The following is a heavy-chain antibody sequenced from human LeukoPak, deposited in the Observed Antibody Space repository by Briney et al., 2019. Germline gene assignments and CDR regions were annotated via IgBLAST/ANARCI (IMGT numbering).Heavy chain of an antibody. V-gene: IGHV7-4-1*02. CDR2: INTNTGKP. J-gene: IGHJ4*02. D-gene: IGHD5-24*01. CDR1: GYTFTGYY. CDR3: AREIAAYGNNYFDS. Sequence: ASVKVSCKASGYTFTGYYMHWVRQAPGQGLEWMGWINTNTGKPTYAQGFTGRFVLSLDTSVSTTYLQISSLKTDDTAVYYCAREIAAYGNNYFDSWGQGTLVTVSS.